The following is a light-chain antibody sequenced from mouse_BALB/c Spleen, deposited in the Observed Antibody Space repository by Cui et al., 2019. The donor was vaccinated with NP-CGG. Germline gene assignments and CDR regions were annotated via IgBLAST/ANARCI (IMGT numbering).Light chain of an antibody. J-gene: IGLJ1*01. CDR1: TGAVTTTNY. V-gene: IGLV1*01. CDR3: ALWYNNHWV. CDR2: GSN. Sequence: HAVLTHESALTTSPGETVTLSCRSNTGAVTTTNYANWVQEKPDHLFTGLISGSNNRAPGVPARFSGSLIGDKAALTITGAQTEDEAIYFCALWYNNHWVFGGGTKLTVL.